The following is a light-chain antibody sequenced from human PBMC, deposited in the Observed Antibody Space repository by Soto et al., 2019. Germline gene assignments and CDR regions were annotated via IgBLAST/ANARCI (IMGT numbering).Light chain of an antibody. V-gene: IGKV1-16*01. CDR3: QQFHSYPVT. Sequence: DIQMTQSPFSLSASVGNRVTITCWASQGIGNSLAWYQQKPGRAPRSLIYTASNLESGVPSRFSGSGSGTDFTLTISSLQPEDSATYYCQQFHSYPVTLGGGTKVEV. CDR2: TAS. CDR1: QGIGNS. J-gene: IGKJ4*01.